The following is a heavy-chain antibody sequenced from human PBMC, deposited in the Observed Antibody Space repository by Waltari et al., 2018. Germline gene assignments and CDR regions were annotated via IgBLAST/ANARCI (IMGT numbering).Heavy chain of an antibody. J-gene: IGHJ6*02. CDR3: AAPYSSSWYGRGGMDV. CDR1: GGTFSSYA. CDR2: IIPICGTA. Sequence: QVQLVQSGAEVKKPGSSVKVSCKASGGTFSSYAISWVRQAPGQGLEWMGGIIPICGTANYAQKFQGRVTITADESTSTAYMELSSLRSEDTAVYYCAAPYSSSWYGRGGMDVWGQGTTVTVSS. D-gene: IGHD6-13*01. V-gene: IGHV1-69*01.